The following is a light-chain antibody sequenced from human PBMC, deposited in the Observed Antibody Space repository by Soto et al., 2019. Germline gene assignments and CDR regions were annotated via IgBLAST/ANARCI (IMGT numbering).Light chain of an antibody. V-gene: IGKV3-15*01. CDR3: QQYNNWPGWT. CDR1: QSVSSH. Sequence: EIVVTQSPATLSESPGERATLSCRTSQSVSSHVAWYQQKPGQAPRLLIHGASTRATAIPARFSGSGSGTEFTLTIISLQSEDLAVYHCQQYNNWPGWTFGQGTKVDIK. J-gene: IGKJ1*01. CDR2: GAS.